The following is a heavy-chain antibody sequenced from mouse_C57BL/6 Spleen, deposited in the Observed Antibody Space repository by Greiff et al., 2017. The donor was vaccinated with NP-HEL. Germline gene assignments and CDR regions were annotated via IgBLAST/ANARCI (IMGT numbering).Heavy chain of an antibody. CDR3: ASVRYYGGRRGYFDV. D-gene: IGHD1-1*01. CDR1: FSPFPCSF. Sequence: LHPSVPSLMHPCASVTLSCTSTFSPFPCSFLACLPPRPGHGLSWIGDILPGSGSTNYNEKFKGKATFTAATSSNTAYMKLSSLTTEDSAIYYCASVRYYGGRRGYFDVWGTGTTVTVSS. V-gene: IGHV1-9*01. CDR2: ILPGSGST. J-gene: IGHJ1*03.